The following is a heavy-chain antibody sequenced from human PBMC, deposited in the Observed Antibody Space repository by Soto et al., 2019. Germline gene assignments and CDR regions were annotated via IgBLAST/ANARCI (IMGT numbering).Heavy chain of an antibody. Sequence: LSVTCTVSSGSISPSGEYYWSWIPQHPRKGLEWIGYIYYSGSTYYNPSLKSRVTISVDTSKNQFSLKLSSVTAADTAVYYCARTGHSSSSEGANWFDPWGQGTLVTVSS. CDR1: SGSISPSGEYY. J-gene: IGHJ5*02. D-gene: IGHD6-6*01. CDR2: IYYSGST. CDR3: ARTGHSSSSEGANWFDP. V-gene: IGHV4-31*03.